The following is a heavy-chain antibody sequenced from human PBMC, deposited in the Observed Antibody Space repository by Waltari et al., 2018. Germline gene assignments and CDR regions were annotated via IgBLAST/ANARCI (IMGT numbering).Heavy chain of an antibody. Sequence: QVQLVQSGAEVKKPGSSVKVSCKASGGTFSSYAISWVRQAPGHGLEWMGGIIPIFGTANYAQKFQGRVTITADESTSTAYMELSSLRSEDTAVYYCARDVRGVIIPYYYYGMDVWGQGTTVTVSS. CDR2: IIPIFGTA. CDR3: ARDVRGVIIPYYYYGMDV. V-gene: IGHV1-69*01. J-gene: IGHJ6*02. CDR1: GGTFSSYA. D-gene: IGHD3-10*02.